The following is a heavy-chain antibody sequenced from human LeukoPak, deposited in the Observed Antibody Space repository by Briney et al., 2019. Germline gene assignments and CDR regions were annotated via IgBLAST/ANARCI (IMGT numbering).Heavy chain of an antibody. CDR1: GDSVSSNSAV. J-gene: IGHJ4*02. CDR2: TYYRSRWYN. Sequence: SQTLSLTCAISGDSVSSNSAVWNWIRQSPSRGLEWLGRTYYRSRWYNDYAVSVKSRISVNPDTSKNQFSLQLNSVTPEDTAVYYCTRGGAAAGFDFWGQGTLVTVS. V-gene: IGHV6-1*01. CDR3: TRGGAAAGFDF. D-gene: IGHD6-13*01.